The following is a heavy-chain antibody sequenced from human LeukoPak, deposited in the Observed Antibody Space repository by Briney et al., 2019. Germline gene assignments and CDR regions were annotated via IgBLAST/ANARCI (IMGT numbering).Heavy chain of an antibody. J-gene: IGHJ4*02. D-gene: IGHD3-10*01. CDR1: GFNFGNYA. CDR3: ARDSTYYYESGSSGPHYFDN. CDR2: IPSGGFYE. V-gene: IGHV3-30-3*01. Sequence: PGGSLRLSCAASGFNFGNYAMHWVRQAPGKGLEWVSLIPSGGFYEYYADSVKGRFTISRDDSGNTLYLQLNSLRPEDTAVYYYARDSTYYYESGSSGPHYFDNWGQGTLVTVS.